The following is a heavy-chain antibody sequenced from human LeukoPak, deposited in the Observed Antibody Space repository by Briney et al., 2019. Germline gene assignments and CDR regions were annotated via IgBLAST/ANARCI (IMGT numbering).Heavy chain of an antibody. CDR3: ATVHLSEEYYDFWSGYSY. J-gene: IGHJ4*02. Sequence: SVKVSCKASGGTFSSYAISWVRQAPGQGLKWMGGIIPIFGTANYAQKFQGRVTITADESTSTAYMELSSLRSEDTAVYYCATVHLSEEYYDFWSGYSYWGQGTLVTVPS. CDR2: IIPIFGTA. D-gene: IGHD3-3*01. V-gene: IGHV1-69*01. CDR1: GGTFSSYA.